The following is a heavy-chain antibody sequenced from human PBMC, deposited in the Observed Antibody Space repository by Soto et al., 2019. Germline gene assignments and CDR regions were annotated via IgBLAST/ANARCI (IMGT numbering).Heavy chain of an antibody. Sequence: QVQLVESGGGVVQPGRSLRLSCAASGFTFSSYAMHWVRQAPGKGLEWVAVISYDGSNKYYADSVKSRFTISRDNSKNTLYLQMNSLRAEDTAVYYCARDEEYSSSSWFDPWGQGTLVTVSS. CDR3: ARDEEYSSSSWFDP. CDR2: ISYDGSNK. J-gene: IGHJ5*02. CDR1: GFTFSSYA. V-gene: IGHV3-30-3*01. D-gene: IGHD6-6*01.